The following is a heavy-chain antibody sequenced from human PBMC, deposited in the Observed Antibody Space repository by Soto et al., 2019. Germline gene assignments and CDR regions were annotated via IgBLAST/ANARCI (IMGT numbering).Heavy chain of an antibody. J-gene: IGHJ4*02. Sequence: ASVKVSCKVSGYSLSDLSIHWVRQAPGKGLEWMGGLDAEDGETIYAQKLQGRGTMTEDTSTDTAYMELSSLTAADAATYYCARLPARRPNQMIAAATAVSWGPGTLVTVSS. V-gene: IGHV1-24*01. CDR3: ARLPARRPNQMIAAATAVS. CDR1: GYSLSDLS. CDR2: LDAEDGET. D-gene: IGHD3-22*01.